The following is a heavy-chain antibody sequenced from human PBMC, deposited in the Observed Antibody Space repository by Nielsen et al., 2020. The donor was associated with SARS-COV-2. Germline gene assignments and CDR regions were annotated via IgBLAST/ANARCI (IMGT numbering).Heavy chain of an antibody. V-gene: IGHV3-23*01. D-gene: IGHD2/OR15-2a*01. J-gene: IGHJ4*02. Sequence: GGSLRLSCAASGFTFSNYAMSWIRQAPGKGLEWVSGISGSGDSTYYADSVKGRFTISRDNAKNSLYLQMNSLGAEDTAVYYCATLSPFDYWGQGTLVTVSS. CDR2: ISGSGDST. CDR1: GFTFSNYA. CDR3: ATLSPFDY.